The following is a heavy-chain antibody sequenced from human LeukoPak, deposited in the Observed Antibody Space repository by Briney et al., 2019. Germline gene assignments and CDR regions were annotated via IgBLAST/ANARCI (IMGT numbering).Heavy chain of an antibody. CDR1: GLTVSSTY. CDR3: TRTFLSGDGYKVGYFDY. J-gene: IGHJ4*02. Sequence: GGSLRLSCAGSGLTVSSTYMSWVRQAPGKGLEWVSLIYSSGSTYYADSVKGRFSISRDNSKNTLFLLMNSLTAEDTAMYYCTRTFLSGDGYKVGYFDYWGQGTLVTVSS. V-gene: IGHV3-53*01. CDR2: IYSSGST. D-gene: IGHD5-24*01.